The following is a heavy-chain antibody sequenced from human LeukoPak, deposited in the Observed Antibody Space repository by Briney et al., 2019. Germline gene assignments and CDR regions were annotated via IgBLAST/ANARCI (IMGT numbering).Heavy chain of an antibody. V-gene: IGHV3-7*01. CDR2: IKQDGSEK. CDR1: GFTFSSYW. Sequence: GGSLRLSCVASGFTFSSYWMSWVRQAPGKGLEWVANIKQDGSEKYYVDSVKGRFTISRDNAKNSLYLQMNSLRAEDTAVYYCARDSVSHYFDHWGQGTLVTVSS. CDR3: ARDSVSHYFDH. J-gene: IGHJ4*02. D-gene: IGHD3-16*01.